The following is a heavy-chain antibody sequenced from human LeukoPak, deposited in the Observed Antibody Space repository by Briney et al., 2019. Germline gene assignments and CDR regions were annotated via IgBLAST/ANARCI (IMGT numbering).Heavy chain of an antibody. CDR2: IYYSGST. D-gene: IGHD3-10*01. CDR1: GGSISSGGYY. J-gene: IGHJ4*02. Sequence: SETLSLTCTVSGGSISSGGYYWSWIRQPPGKGLEWIGYIYYSGSTNYNPSLKSRVTISVDTSKNQFSLKLSSVTAADTAVYYCARGGYYGSGSYYNFDYWGQGTLVTVSS. V-gene: IGHV4-61*08. CDR3: ARGGYYGSGSYYNFDY.